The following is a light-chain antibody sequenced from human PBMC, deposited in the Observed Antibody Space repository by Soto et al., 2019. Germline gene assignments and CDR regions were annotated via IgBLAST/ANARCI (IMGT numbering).Light chain of an antibody. CDR3: GTWDSSLSAGPWV. CDR2: ENN. V-gene: IGLV1-51*02. Sequence: QSVLTQPPSVSAAPGQKVTISCSGSSSNIGNNYVSWYQQLPGTAPKLLIYENNKRPSGIPDGFSGSKSGTSATLGITGLQTGDEADYYCGTWDSSLSAGPWVFGGGTQLTVL. J-gene: IGLJ3*02. CDR1: SSNIGNNY.